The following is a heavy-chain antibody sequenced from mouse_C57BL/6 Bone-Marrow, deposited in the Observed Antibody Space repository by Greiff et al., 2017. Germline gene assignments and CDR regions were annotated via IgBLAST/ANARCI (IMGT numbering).Heavy chain of an antibody. CDR1: GFTFSDYY. CDR2: ISNGGGST. CDR3: ERRHYDYDDDAMDY. J-gene: IGHJ4*01. Sequence: EVKLVESGGGLVQPGGSLKLSCAASGFTFSDYYMYWVRHTPEKRLECVAYISNGGGSTYYPDTVKGRFPISRDNAKNTLYLQMSRLKSEGTAMYYCERRHYDYDDDAMDYWGQGTSVTVSS. V-gene: IGHV5-12*01. D-gene: IGHD2-4*01.